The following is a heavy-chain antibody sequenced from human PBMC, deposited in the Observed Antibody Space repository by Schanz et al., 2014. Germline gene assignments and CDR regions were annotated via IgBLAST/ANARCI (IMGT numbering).Heavy chain of an antibody. CDR2: ISAYNGHT. Sequence: QVQLVQSGAEVKKPGASVKVSCEASGYTFTSYGITWVRQAPGQGLEWMGWISAYNGHTTYAQKFQGRVTMTTDTSTSTAYMELRNVRYDDTAMYYCARGIPYCSSTSCSGLDAYAVWGQGTLVTVSS. D-gene: IGHD2-2*01. CDR3: ARGIPYCSSTSCSGLDAYAV. V-gene: IGHV1-18*01. J-gene: IGHJ3*01. CDR1: GYTFTSYG.